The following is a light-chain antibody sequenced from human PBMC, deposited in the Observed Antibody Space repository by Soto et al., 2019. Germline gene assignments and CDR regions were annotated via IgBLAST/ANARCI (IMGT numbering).Light chain of an antibody. Sequence: IVLTQSPATLSLSPGERATLSCRAGQNIRTYLAWYQQKSGQPPRLLIYDVFNRATGTPARFSGSGSGTDFTLTINSLEPEDSAVYYCQQRYNWLSFGGGTKVDIK. CDR1: QNIRTY. V-gene: IGKV3-11*01. CDR2: DVF. CDR3: QQRYNWLS. J-gene: IGKJ4*01.